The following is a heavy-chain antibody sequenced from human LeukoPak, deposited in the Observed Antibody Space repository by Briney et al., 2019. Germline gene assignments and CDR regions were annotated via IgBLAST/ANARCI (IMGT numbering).Heavy chain of an antibody. Sequence: SETLSLTCTVSGESVNPYYWNWIRQSAGKGLEWIGHIYKSGTTNFNPSLTSRVTMSLDTSRNQFSLKLRSVTAADTAVYSCARSFLGYMDVWGKGTTVTVSS. CDR2: IYKSGTT. J-gene: IGHJ6*04. CDR1: GESVNPYY. D-gene: IGHD2/OR15-2a*01. CDR3: ARSFLGYMDV. V-gene: IGHV4-4*07.